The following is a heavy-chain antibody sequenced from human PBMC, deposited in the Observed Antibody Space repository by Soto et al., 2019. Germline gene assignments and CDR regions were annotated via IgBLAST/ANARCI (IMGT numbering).Heavy chain of an antibody. D-gene: IGHD2-2*01. J-gene: IGHJ4*02. CDR1: GGSISSYY. Sequence: SETLSLTCTVSGGSISSYYWSWIRQPAGKGLEWIGRTYTSGSTNYNPSLKSRVTMSVDTSKNQFSLKLSSVTAADTAVYYCARACSSNSCYDVFDYWGQGTLVTVSS. CDR3: ARACSSNSCYDVFDY. CDR2: TYTSGST. V-gene: IGHV4-4*07.